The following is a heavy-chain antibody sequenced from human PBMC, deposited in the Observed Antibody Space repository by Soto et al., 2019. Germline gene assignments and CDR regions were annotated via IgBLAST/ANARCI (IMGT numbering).Heavy chain of an antibody. CDR1: GFTFSSYA. J-gene: IGHJ4*02. Sequence: GGSLRLSCAASGFTFSSYAMHWVRQAPGKGLEWVAVISYDGSNKYYADSVKGRFTISRDNSKNTLYLQMNSLRAEDTAVYYCARGWDFYDILIDGNYWGQGTLVTVSS. CDR2: ISYDGSNK. CDR3: ARGWDFYDILIDGNY. D-gene: IGHD3-9*01. V-gene: IGHV3-30-3*01.